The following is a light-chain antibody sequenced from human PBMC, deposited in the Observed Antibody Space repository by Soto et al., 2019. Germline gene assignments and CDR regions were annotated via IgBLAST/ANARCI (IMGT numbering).Light chain of an antibody. J-gene: IGKJ5*01. CDR3: QQYYSSPSIT. CDR2: WAS. CDR1: QSVLYSSNNKNY. Sequence: DLVMTQSPDSLAVSLGERATINCKSSQSVLYSSNNKNYLSWYQQKPGQPPKLLIYWASIRESGVPDRFSGSGSGTDFTLTISSLPAEDVADYYCQQYYSSPSITFGQGTRLEIK. V-gene: IGKV4-1*01.